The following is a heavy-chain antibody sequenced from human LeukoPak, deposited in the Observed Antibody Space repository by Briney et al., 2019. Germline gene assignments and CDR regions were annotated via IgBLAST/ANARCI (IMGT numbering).Heavy chain of an antibody. CDR2: INSDGSST. CDR3: AGRHPFLAYCGGDCYGY. CDR1: GFTYSSYW. Sequence: GGSLRLSCAASGFTYSSYWMHRVRQAPGKGLVWVSRINSDGSSTSYADSVKGRFTISRDNAKNTLYLQMNSLRAEDTAVYYCAGRHPFLAYCGGDCYGYWGQGTLVTVSS. V-gene: IGHV3-74*01. J-gene: IGHJ4*02. D-gene: IGHD2-21*01.